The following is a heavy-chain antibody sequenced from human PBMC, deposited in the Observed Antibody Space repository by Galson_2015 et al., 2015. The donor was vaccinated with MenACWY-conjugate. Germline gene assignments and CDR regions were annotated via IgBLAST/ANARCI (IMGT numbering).Heavy chain of an antibody. V-gene: IGHV3-23*01. J-gene: IGHJ5*02. D-gene: IGHD3-16*01. CDR3: AKEIRLDP. Sequence: SLRLSCAASGFPFSAYAMSWVRQAPGKGLEWVSAISRSGDNTYYADSVKGRFTISRDNSKNTLFLQMNSLRAEDTALYYCAKEIRLDPWGQGTPVTVSS. CDR1: GFPFSAYA. CDR2: ISRSGDNT.